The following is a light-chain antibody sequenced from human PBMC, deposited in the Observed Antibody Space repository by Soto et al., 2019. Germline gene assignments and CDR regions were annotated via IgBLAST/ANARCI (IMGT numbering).Light chain of an antibody. J-gene: IGLJ3*02. CDR3: CSFAASYTLV. CDR2: DVT. V-gene: IGLV2-11*01. CDR1: SSDVGRYNH. Sequence: QSALTQPRSVSGSPGQSVTISCTGTSSDVGRYNHVSWYQHHPGKAPKVTIYDVTERPSGVPDRFSGSNSGNTASLTISGLQAEDEADYYCCSFAASYTLVFGGGTKLTVL.